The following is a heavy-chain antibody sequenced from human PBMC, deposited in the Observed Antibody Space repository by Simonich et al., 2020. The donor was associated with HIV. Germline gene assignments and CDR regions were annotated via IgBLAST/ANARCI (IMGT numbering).Heavy chain of an antibody. CDR1: GGSFSGYY. D-gene: IGHD4-17*01. CDR2: INHRGSP. V-gene: IGHV4-34*01. Sequence: QVQLQQWGAGLLKPSETLSLTCAVYGGSFSGYYWSWIRQPPGKGLGWIGEINHRGSPNYNPSRQRRVTISVDTSKNQFSLKLSSVTAADTAVYYCARRHPTTVTTPYFDYWGQGTLVTVSS. J-gene: IGHJ4*02. CDR3: ARRHPTTVTTPYFDY.